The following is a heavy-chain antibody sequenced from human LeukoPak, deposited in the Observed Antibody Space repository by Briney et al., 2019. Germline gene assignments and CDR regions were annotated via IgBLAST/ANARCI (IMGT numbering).Heavy chain of an antibody. Sequence: SETLSLTCAVSGGSISSSNWWRWVRPPPGKGLWWIGEIYHSGSTNYNPALKSRVTISVDKSNNQFSLKLSSVTAADTAVYYCERVHYRAFDYWGQGPLVTVSS. D-gene: IGHD1-26*01. V-gene: IGHV4-4*02. CDR2: IYHSGST. J-gene: IGHJ4*02. CDR1: GGSISSSNW. CDR3: ERVHYRAFDY.